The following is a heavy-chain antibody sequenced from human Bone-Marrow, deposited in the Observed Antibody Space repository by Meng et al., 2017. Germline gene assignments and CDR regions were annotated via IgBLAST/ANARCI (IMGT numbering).Heavy chain of an antibody. CDR1: GGSISSIDW. D-gene: IGHD6-19*01. CDR2: IYHGGDT. J-gene: IGHJ4*02. V-gene: IGHV4/OR15-8*02. Sequence: GQLQEAGPGLVKPSGTLSLHCVVAGGSISSIDWWSWVRQPPGKGLEWIGEIYHGGDTNYNPSLKSRVTIAIDKSKNQFSLKLSSVTAADTAVYYCASWIYSCGWQWGQGALVTVSS. CDR3: ASWIYSCGWQ.